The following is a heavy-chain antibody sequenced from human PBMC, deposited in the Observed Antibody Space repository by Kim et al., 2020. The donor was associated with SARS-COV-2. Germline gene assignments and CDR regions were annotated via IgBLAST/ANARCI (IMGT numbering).Heavy chain of an antibody. CDR2: INPASGAT. D-gene: IGHD3-16*01. Sequence: ASVKVSCKASGYTFIGYYRYWVRQAPGQGLEWMGWINPASGATKYAQKFQGRVTMTRDTSISTAYMELSRLRSDDTAVYYCARDGGTAEAVDIWGPGTMV. J-gene: IGHJ3*02. CDR1: GYTFIGYY. V-gene: IGHV1-2*02. CDR3: ARDGGTAEAVDI.